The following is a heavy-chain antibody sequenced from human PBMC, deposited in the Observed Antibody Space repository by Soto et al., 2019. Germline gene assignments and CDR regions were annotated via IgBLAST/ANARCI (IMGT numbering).Heavy chain of an antibody. V-gene: IGHV1-46*01. J-gene: IGHJ4*02. Sequence: GASVKVSCKASGYSFIDYSLYWVRQAPGHGLEWMGIIDPSGGSTNYAQKFQGRVTMTRDTSTSTAYMELSCLRSADTAVYYCARVPSNSWYGLWVYYFDYWGQGTQVTVSS. CDR1: GYSFIDYS. CDR3: ARVPSNSWYGLWVYYFDY. D-gene: IGHD6-13*01. CDR2: IDPSGGST.